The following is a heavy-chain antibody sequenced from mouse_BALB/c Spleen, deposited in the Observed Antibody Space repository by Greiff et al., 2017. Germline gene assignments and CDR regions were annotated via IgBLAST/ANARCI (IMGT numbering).Heavy chain of an antibody. J-gene: IGHJ4*01. CDR3: ARKDTTVDYAMDY. CDR2: IYPGNGGT. V-gene: IGHV1-12*01. Sequence: QVQLQQSGAELVRSGASVKMSCKASGYTFTSYNMHWVKQTPGQGLEWIGYIYPGNGGTNYNQKFKGKATLTADTSSSTAYMQISSLTSEDSAVYFCARKDTTVDYAMDYWGQGTSVTVSS. D-gene: IGHD1-1*01. CDR1: GYTFTSYN.